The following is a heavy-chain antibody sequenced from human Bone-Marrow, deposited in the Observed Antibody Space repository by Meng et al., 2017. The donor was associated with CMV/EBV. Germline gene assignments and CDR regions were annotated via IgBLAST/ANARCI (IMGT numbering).Heavy chain of an antibody. CDR2: IIPILGIA. CDR1: GCAFSSYT. Sequence: CKASGCAFSSYTISWVRQAPGQGLEWMGMIIPILGIATYAQKFQGRVTITADKSTSTAYMELSSLRSEDTAVYYCARDRLYSSGWFGYWGQGTLVTVSS. D-gene: IGHD6-19*01. J-gene: IGHJ4*02. V-gene: IGHV1-69*04. CDR3: ARDRLYSSGWFGY.